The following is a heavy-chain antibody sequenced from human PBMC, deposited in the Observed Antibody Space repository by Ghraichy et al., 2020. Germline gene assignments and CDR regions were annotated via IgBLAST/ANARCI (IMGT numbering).Heavy chain of an antibody. Sequence: GGSLRLSCAASGFTFSGSAMHWVRQASGKGLEWVGRIRSKANSYATAYAASVKGRFTISRDDSKNTAYLQMNSLKTEDTAVYYCTRHLAAAGGVRYYMDVWGKGTTVTVSS. J-gene: IGHJ6*03. CDR1: GFTFSGSA. D-gene: IGHD6-13*01. CDR3: TRHLAAAGGVRYYMDV. CDR2: IRSKANSYAT. V-gene: IGHV3-73*01.